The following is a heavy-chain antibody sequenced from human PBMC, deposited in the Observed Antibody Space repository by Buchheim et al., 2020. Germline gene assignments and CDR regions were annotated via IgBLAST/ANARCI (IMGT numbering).Heavy chain of an antibody. V-gene: IGHV1-3*01. J-gene: IGHJ4*02. D-gene: IGHD3-10*01. CDR3: ARGWFGDY. CDR2: INPGSEKT. Sequence: VELVQSGTEVKKPGTSVKLSCNGSGYIFTSFTMHWVRQAPGQGLEWMGWINPGSEKTKYSQKFHDRITITRDIAADTAYMELSGLRAEDTAVYFCARGWFGDYWSQGTL. CDR1: GYIFTSFT.